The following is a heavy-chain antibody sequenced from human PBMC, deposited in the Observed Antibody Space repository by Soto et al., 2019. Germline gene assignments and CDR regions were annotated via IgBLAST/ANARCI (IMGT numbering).Heavy chain of an antibody. CDR1: GGXISSYY. V-gene: IGHV4-59*01. CDR2: IYYSGST. J-gene: IGHJ3*02. CDR3: ARGTVAGTPDHAFDI. D-gene: IGHD6-19*01. Sequence: SETLXLTCTVSGGXISSYYWSWIRQPPGKGLEWIGYIYYSGSTNYNPSLKSRVTISVDTSKNQFSPKLSSVTAADTAVYYCARGTVAGTPDHAFDIWGQGTMVTVSS.